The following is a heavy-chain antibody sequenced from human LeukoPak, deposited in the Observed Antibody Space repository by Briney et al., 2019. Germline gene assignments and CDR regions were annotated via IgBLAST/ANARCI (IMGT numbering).Heavy chain of an antibody. J-gene: IGHJ4*02. V-gene: IGHV3-23*01. CDR2: ISAGGGNT. CDR1: GFTFSSSA. CDR3: AKGRDFLDY. D-gene: IGHD2/OR15-2a*01. Sequence: TGGSLRLSCAASGFTFSSSAMSWVRQVPGKGLEWVSGISAGGGNTYHADSVKGRFTISRDNSKNTLSLQMNSLRVEDTAVYYCAKGRDFLDYWGQGTLVTVSS.